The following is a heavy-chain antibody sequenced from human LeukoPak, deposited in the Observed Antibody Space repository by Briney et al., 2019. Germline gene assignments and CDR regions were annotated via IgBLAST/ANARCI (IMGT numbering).Heavy chain of an antibody. CDR1: GGSISSSSYY. V-gene: IGHV4-39*07. Sequence: SETLSLTCTVSGGSISSSSYYWGWIRQPPGKGLEWIGRIYTTGTTNYNPSLKSRVTMSVDTSKKQFSLKLRSVTAADTAVYYCARGTATFDYWGQGTLVTVSS. CDR3: ARGTATFDY. D-gene: IGHD1-7*01. CDR2: IYTTGTT. J-gene: IGHJ4*02.